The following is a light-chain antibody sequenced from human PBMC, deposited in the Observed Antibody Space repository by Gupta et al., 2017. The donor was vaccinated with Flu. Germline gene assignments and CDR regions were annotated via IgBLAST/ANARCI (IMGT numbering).Light chain of an antibody. J-gene: IGLJ1*01. CDR2: GNS. V-gene: IGLV1-40*01. CDR1: SSNNGAGSD. CDR3: QSYDSILIEAV. Sequence: QSVLTQPPSVSGAPGQRVPISCTGSSSNNGAGSDVHWYQQLPGTAPKLLIYGNSNRPSVVPDRFSGSKSGTAASLAITGLQAEDEADYYCQSYDSILIEAVFGFGTKVTVL.